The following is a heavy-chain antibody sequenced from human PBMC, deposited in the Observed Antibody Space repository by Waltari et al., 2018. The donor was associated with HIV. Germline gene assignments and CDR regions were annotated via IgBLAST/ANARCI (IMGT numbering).Heavy chain of an antibody. D-gene: IGHD5-18*01. CDR1: RLTVSSNY. CDR2: IYSGGST. Sequence: EVHPVQSGGGLIQPGGSLRLSCAASRLTVSSNYMSWVRQAPGQGLEWVSVIYSGGSTFYADSVQGRFTISRDNAKNTLFLQLNSLRAEDTAVYYCARDRGDSFFPYWGQGTLVTVSS. J-gene: IGHJ4*02. CDR3: ARDRGDSFFPY. V-gene: IGHV3-53*01.